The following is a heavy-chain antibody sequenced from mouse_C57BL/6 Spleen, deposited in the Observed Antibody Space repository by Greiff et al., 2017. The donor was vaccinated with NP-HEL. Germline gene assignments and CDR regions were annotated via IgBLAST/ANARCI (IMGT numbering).Heavy chain of an antibody. J-gene: IGHJ3*01. CDR3: ASVGNYDYDRGFAY. CDR1: GYTFTSYW. CDR2: IYPSDSET. V-gene: IGHV1-61*01. Sequence: QVQLQQPGAELVRPGSSVKLSCKASGYTFTSYWMDWVKQRPGQGLEWIGNIYPSDSETHYNQKFKDKATLTVDKSSSAAYMQLSSLTSEDSAVYYCASVGNYDYDRGFAYWGQGTLVTVSA. D-gene: IGHD2-4*01.